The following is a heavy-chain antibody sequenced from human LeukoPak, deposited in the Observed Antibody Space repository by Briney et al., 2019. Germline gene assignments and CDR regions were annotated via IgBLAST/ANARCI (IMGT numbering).Heavy chain of an antibody. D-gene: IGHD6-19*01. CDR1: GYSFTSYG. CDR3: ARHVGSSGWYV. J-gene: IGHJ4*02. CDR2: IYPSDSDT. Sequence: GESLKISCKASGYSFTSYGIGWVRQMPGKGLEWMGIIYPSDSDTRYSPSFQGQVTISVDKSISTAYLQWSSLKASDTAMYYCARHVGSSGWYVWGQGTLVTVSP. V-gene: IGHV5-51*01.